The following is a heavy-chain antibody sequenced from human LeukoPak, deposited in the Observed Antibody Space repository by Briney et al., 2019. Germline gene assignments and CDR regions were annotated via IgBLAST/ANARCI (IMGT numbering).Heavy chain of an antibody. CDR3: ARGGWFGELLRPFDY. CDR1: GFTFSNYD. CDR2: IGTAGDT. V-gene: IGHV3-13*01. D-gene: IGHD3-10*01. Sequence: GGSLRLSCAASGFTFSNYDMHWVRQATGKGLEWVSAIGTAGDTYYSGSVKGRFTISRENAKNSLYLQMNSLKAGDTAVYYCARGGWFGELLRPFDYWGQGSPVTVSS. J-gene: IGHJ4*02.